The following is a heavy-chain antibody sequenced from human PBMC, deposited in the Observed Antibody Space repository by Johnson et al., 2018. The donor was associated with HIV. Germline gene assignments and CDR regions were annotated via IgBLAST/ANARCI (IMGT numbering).Heavy chain of an antibody. CDR2: TGTAGVT. Sequence: MLLVESGGGLVQPGGSLRLSCAASGFTFSSYDMHWVRQATGNGLEWVSATGTAGVTYYPGSVTGRFTISSENAMNTLYVKMNSLTAEGTAGYYCASAGWELLGVAAFDVWGQGTLVTVSS. CDR1: GFTFSSYD. D-gene: IGHD1-26*01. CDR3: ASAGWELLGVAAFDV. J-gene: IGHJ3*01. V-gene: IGHV3-13*01.